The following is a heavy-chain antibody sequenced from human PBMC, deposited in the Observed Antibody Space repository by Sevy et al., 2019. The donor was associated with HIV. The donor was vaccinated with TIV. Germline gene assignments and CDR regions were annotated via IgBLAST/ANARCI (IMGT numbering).Heavy chain of an antibody. CDR1: GGSFSGYY. J-gene: IGHJ4*02. CDR2: INHSGST. Sequence: SETLSLTCAVYGGSFSGYYWSWIRQPPGKGLEWIGEINHSGSTNYNPSLKSQVTISVDTSKNQFSLKLSAVTAADTAVYYCARVCRYCSSTSSAYFDYWGQGTLVTVSS. D-gene: IGHD2-2*01. CDR3: ARVCRYCSSTSSAYFDY. V-gene: IGHV4-34*01.